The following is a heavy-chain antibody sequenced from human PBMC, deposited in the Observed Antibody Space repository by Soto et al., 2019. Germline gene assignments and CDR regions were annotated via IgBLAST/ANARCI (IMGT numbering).Heavy chain of an antibody. J-gene: IGHJ5*02. V-gene: IGHV4-59*08. D-gene: IGHD3-9*01. CDR3: ARRNILTGYYWLDP. CDR2: IYYSGST. Sequence: SETLSLTCTVSGGSISSYYWSWSRQPPGKGLEWIGYIYYSGSTNYNPSLKSRVTISVDTSKNQFSLKLSSVTAADTAVYYCARRNILTGYYWLDPWGQGTLVTVS. CDR1: GGSISSYY.